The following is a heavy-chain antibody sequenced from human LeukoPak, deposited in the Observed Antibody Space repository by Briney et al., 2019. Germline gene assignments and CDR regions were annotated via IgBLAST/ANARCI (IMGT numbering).Heavy chain of an antibody. CDR1: GYSISSGYY. CDR3: ARGRSSSQTYYFDY. D-gene: IGHD6-6*01. CDR2: IYHSGST. J-gene: IGHJ4*02. V-gene: IGHV4-38-2*02. Sequence: SETLCLTCTVSGYSISSGYYWGWIRQPPGKGLEWIGSIYHSGSTYYNPSLKSRVTISVDTSKNQFSLKLSSVTAADTAVYYCARGRSSSQTYYFDYWGQGTLVTVSS.